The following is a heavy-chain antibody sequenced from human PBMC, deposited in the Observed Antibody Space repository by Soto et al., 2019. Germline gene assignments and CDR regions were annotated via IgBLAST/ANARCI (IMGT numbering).Heavy chain of an antibody. Sequence: GESLKISCKGSGYSFNTYWLGWVRQMPGKGLEGMGIIYPGDSDTTYSPSFQGQVTISADKSISTAYLQWSSLEAADTATYYCASSINTKAGRGSFGFWGQGTRVTVSS. J-gene: IGHJ5*01. V-gene: IGHV5-51*01. D-gene: IGHD6-6*01. CDR2: IYPGDSDT. CDR1: GYSFNTYW. CDR3: ASSINTKAGRGSFGF.